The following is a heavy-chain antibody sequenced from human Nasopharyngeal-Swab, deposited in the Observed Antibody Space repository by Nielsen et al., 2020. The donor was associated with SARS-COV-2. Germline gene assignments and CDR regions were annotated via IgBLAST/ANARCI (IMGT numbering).Heavy chain of an antibody. D-gene: IGHD2-15*01. V-gene: IGHV4-39*07. CDR3: ARYVRILGYFDY. CDR2: IYYSGST. CDR1: GGSISSSSYY. Sequence: SETLSLTCTVSGGSISSSSYYWGWIRQPPGKGLEWIGSIYYSGSTYYNPSLKSRVTISVDTSKNQLSLKLSSVTAADTAVYYCARYVRILGYFDYWGQGTLVTVSS. J-gene: IGHJ4*02.